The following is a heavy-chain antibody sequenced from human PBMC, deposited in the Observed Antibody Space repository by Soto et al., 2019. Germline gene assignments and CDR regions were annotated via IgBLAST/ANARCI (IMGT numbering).Heavy chain of an antibody. CDR2: ISSGSSTI. J-gene: IGHJ4*02. Sequence: GGSLRLSCAASGFTFSSYSMNWVRQAPGKGLVWLSYISSGSSTIYYADSVKGRFTISRDNAKNSLYLQMNSLRAEDTAVYYCARGGGYYASGSYYNWGQGTLVTVSS. CDR1: GFTFSSYS. CDR3: ARGGGYYASGSYYN. D-gene: IGHD3-10*01. V-gene: IGHV3-48*01.